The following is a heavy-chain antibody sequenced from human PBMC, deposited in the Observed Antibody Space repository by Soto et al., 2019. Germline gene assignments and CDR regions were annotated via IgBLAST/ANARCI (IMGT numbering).Heavy chain of an antibody. V-gene: IGHV1-2*02. Sequence: GASVKVSCKASGYTLTGYYMHWVRQAPGQGLEWMGWMNPNSGATNYAVEFQGRVTMTRDTSISTASMELTNLRSDDTAAIFCARGYPVVGLDYWGQGTLVTVS. J-gene: IGHJ4*02. CDR2: MNPNSGAT. CDR3: ARGYPVVGLDY. D-gene: IGHD2-2*01. CDR1: GYTLTGYY.